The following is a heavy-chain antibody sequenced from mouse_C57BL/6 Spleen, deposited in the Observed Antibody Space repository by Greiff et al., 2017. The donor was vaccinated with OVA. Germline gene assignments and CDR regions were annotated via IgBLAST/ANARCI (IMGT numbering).Heavy chain of an antibody. Sequence: VQLQQSGPELVRPGVSVKISCKGSGYTFTAYAMHWVKQSHATSLELIGVISTYYGDASYNQKFKDKATMTVDKSSSTAYMELARLTSDDSAVYYCARVTPVVGYAMDYWGQGTSVTVSS. CDR1: GYTFTAYA. CDR3: ARVTPVVGYAMDY. D-gene: IGHD1-1*01. V-gene: IGHV1-67*01. J-gene: IGHJ4*01. CDR2: ISTYYGDA.